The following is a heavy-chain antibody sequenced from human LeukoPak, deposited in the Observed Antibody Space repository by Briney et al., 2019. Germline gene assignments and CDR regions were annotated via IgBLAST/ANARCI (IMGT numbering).Heavy chain of an antibody. CDR3: ARAGRYYDSSGYYYD. Sequence: ASVKVSCKASGGTFSSYAISWVRQAPGQGLEWMGRIIPILGIANYAQKFQGRVTITADKSTSTAYMELSSLRSEDTAVYYCARAGRYYDSSGYYYDWGQGTLVTVSS. J-gene: IGHJ4*02. CDR1: GGTFSSYA. CDR2: IIPILGIA. D-gene: IGHD3-22*01. V-gene: IGHV1-69*04.